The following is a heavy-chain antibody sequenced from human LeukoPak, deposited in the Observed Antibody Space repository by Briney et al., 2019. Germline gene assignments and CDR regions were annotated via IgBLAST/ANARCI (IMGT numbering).Heavy chain of an antibody. D-gene: IGHD3-9*01. CDR3: ARPLTQYYDILTGYDY. CDR2: ISSSSSYI. CDR1: GFTFSSYS. Sequence: GGSLRLSCAASGFTFSSYSMNWVRRAPGKGLEWVSSISSSSSYIYYADSVKGRFTISRDNAKNSLYLQMNSLRAEDTAVYYCARPLTQYYDILTGYDYWGQGTLVTVSS. J-gene: IGHJ4*02. V-gene: IGHV3-21*01.